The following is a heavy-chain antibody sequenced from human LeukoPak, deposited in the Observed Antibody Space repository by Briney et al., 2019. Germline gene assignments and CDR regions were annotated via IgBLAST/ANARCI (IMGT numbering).Heavy chain of an antibody. CDR1: GYTFTSYG. J-gene: IGHJ4*02. CDR3: ARVLQSSGWYSRTD. V-gene: IGHV1-18*01. D-gene: IGHD6-19*01. Sequence: ASVKVSCKASGYTFTSYGISWVRQAPGQGLEWMGWISAYNGNTNYAQKLQGRVTMTTDTSTSTAYMELRSLRSDDTAVYYCARVLQSSGWYSRTDWGQGTLVTVSS. CDR2: ISAYNGNT.